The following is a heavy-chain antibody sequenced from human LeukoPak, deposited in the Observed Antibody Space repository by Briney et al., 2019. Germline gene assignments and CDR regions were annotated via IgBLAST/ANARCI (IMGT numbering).Heavy chain of an antibody. V-gene: IGHV3-53*01. J-gene: IGHJ6*03. Sequence: GGSLRLSCAASGFNVSTSYMSWARQFPGMRLEWVSVLYSGGNTYYIDSVKGRFTISRDNSKNTLFLQLNSLRGEDTAIYYCARGSNYMDVWGKGTTVTVSS. CDR2: LYSGGNT. CDR3: ARGSNYMDV. D-gene: IGHD3-10*01. CDR1: GFNVSTSY.